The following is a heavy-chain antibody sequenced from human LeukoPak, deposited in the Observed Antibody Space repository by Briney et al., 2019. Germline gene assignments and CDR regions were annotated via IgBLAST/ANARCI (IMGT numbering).Heavy chain of an antibody. V-gene: IGHV4-38-2*02. D-gene: IGHD6-13*01. J-gene: IGHJ6*03. Sequence: SETLSLTCTVSGYSISNGYYWGWIRQPPGKGLEWVGSISHRGSTYYSPSLKSRVTMSADTSKNQFSLNLSSVTAADTAVYYCARGSSGYSSRYYYYNMDVWGKGTTVTISS. CDR1: GYSISNGYY. CDR2: ISHRGST. CDR3: ARGSSGYSSRYYYYNMDV.